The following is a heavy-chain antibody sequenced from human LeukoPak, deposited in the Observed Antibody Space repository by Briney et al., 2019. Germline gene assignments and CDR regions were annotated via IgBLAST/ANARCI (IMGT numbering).Heavy chain of an antibody. D-gene: IGHD3-10*01. CDR2: IYWDDDK. CDR1: GFSLSTSGVG. Sequence: SGPTLVKPTQTLTLTCTFSGFSLSTSGVGVGWIRQPPGKALEWLALIYWDDDKRYSPSLKSRLTITKDTSKNQVVLTMTNVDPVDTATYYCAHTSYYYGSGSYSPFDYWGQGTLVTVSS. J-gene: IGHJ4*02. V-gene: IGHV2-5*02. CDR3: AHTSYYYGSGSYSPFDY.